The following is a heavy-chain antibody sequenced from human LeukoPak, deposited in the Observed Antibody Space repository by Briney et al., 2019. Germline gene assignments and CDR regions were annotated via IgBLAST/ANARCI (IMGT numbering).Heavy chain of an antibody. Sequence: GASVKVSCKASGGTFSSYAISWVRQAPGQGLEWMGGIIAIFGTANYAQKFQGRGTITADESTSTAYMELSSLRSEDTAVYFCARDPRQQLVISAFDIWGPGTMVTFSS. V-gene: IGHV1-69*13. CDR2: IIAIFGTA. J-gene: IGHJ3*02. CDR3: ARDPRQQLVISAFDI. D-gene: IGHD6-13*01. CDR1: GGTFSSYA.